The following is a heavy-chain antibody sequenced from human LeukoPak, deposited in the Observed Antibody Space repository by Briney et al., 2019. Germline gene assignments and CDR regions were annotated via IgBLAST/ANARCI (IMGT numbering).Heavy chain of an antibody. Sequence: GGSLRLSCAASGFIFSSYAMSWVREAPEKGLEWVSAISGSGGSTYYADSVKGRFTISRDNSKNTLYLQMNSLRAEDTAVYYCAKAPMVRGAVFDYWGQGTLVTVSS. D-gene: IGHD3-10*01. J-gene: IGHJ4*02. CDR2: ISGSGGST. V-gene: IGHV3-23*01. CDR1: GFIFSSYA. CDR3: AKAPMVRGAVFDY.